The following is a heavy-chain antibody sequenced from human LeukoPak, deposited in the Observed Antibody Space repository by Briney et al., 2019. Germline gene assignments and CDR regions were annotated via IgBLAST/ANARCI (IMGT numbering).Heavy chain of an antibody. CDR3: ASRESSMARSH. J-gene: IGHJ4*01. CDR1: GFSISDYW. CDR2: INEDGTIQ. Sequence: PGGSLRLSCAASGFSISDYWMNWVRLVPGKGLEWVANINEDGTIQDYVASVRGRFTIPRNNAKNSLYLQMNSLGAEDTAVYYCASRESSMARSHWGHGTLVTVSS. D-gene: IGHD3-10*01. V-gene: IGHV3-7*01.